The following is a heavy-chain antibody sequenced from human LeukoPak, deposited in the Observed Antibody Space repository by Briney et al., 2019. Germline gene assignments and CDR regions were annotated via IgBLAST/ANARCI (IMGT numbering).Heavy chain of an antibody. CDR1: GYTFTGYY. V-gene: IGHV1-2*02. D-gene: IGHD2-2*01. CDR2: INPNSGGT. Sequence: ASVKVSCKASGYTFTGYYMHWVRQAPGQGLEWMGWINPNSGGTNYAQKFQGRVTMTRDTSISTAYMELSRLRSDDTAVYYCARAALIPAAAIRWFDPWGQGTLVTVS. CDR3: ARAALIPAAAIRWFDP. J-gene: IGHJ5*02.